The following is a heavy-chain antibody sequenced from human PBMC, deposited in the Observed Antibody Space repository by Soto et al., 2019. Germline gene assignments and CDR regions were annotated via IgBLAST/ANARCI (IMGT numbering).Heavy chain of an antibody. CDR3: ASARGLGAVAADY. V-gene: IGHV4-30-2*01. J-gene: IGHJ4*02. D-gene: IGHD6-19*01. Sequence: QLQLQESGSGLVKPSQTLSLTCAVSGGSISSGGYSWSWIRQPPGKGLEWIGYIYHSGSTYYDPSIRWRVTTAEDRPKNQFSLKLGPVPAAHTAVYYSASARGLGAVAADYWGQGALVTVAS. CDR1: GGSISSGGYS. CDR2: IYHSGST.